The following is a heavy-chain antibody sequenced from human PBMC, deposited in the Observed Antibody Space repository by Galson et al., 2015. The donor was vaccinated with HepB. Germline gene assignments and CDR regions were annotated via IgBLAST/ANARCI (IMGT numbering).Heavy chain of an antibody. CDR2: FDPEDGET. Sequence: SVKVSCKVSGHTLSELSMQWVRQAPGKGLEWMGGFDPEDGETFYGQKFRGRVTMTAVTSTDTAYMELGSLTSEDTAVYYCATATAYRDDAGGFSLDHWGQGTLVSVSS. V-gene: IGHV1-24*01. CDR3: ATATAYRDDAGGFSLDH. J-gene: IGHJ4*02. CDR1: GHTLSELS. D-gene: IGHD2-8*02.